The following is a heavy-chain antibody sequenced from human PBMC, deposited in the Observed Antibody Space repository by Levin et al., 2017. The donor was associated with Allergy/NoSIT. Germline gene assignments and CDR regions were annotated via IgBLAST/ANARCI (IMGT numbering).Heavy chain of an antibody. CDR3: ARTRVTMVRGVIGSDFQH. J-gene: IGHJ1*01. Sequence: ASVKVSCKASGYTFTGYYMHWVRQAPGQGLEWMGWINPNSGGTNYAQNFQGRVTMTRDTSISTAYMELSRLRSDDTAVYYCARTRVTMVRGVIGSDFQHWGQGTLVTVSS. CDR1: GYTFTGYY. D-gene: IGHD3-10*01. V-gene: IGHV1-2*02. CDR2: INPNSGGT.